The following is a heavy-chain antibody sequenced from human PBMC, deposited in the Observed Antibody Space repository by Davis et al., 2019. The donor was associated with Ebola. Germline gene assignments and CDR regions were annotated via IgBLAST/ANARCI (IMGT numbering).Heavy chain of an antibody. V-gene: IGHV3-15*01. J-gene: IGHJ4*02. CDR1: GFTFSNAW. CDR2: IKSKTDGGTT. D-gene: IGHD4-17*01. Sequence: GESLKISCAASGFTFSNAWMSWVRQAPGKGLEWVGRIKSKTDGGTTDYAAPVKGRFTISRDDSKNTLYLQMNSLKTEDTAVYYCTTEANDYGSYWGQGTLVTVSS. CDR3: TTEANDYGSY.